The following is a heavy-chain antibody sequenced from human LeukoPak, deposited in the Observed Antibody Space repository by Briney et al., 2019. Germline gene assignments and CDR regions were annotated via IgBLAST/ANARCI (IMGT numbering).Heavy chain of an antibody. CDR3: ARGRIERGGYDAFDI. V-gene: IGHV4-39*07. CDR2: IYYSGST. Sequence: SETLSLTCTVSGGSISSSSYYWGWIRQPPGKGLEWIGSIYYSGSTYYNPSLKSRVTISVDTSKNQFSLKLSSVTAADTAVYYCARGRIERGGYDAFDIWGQGTMVTVSS. J-gene: IGHJ3*02. D-gene: IGHD3-16*01. CDR1: GGSISSSSYY.